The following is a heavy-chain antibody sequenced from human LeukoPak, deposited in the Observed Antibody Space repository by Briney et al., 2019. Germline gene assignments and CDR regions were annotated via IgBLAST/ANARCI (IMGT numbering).Heavy chain of an antibody. V-gene: IGHV3-66*01. CDR3: ARSRGTFFPHDY. Sequence: GGSLRLSCAASGFTVSSNYMSWVRQAPGKGLEWVSVIYSGGGTYYADSVKGRFTISRDNSKNTVYLQMNSLRVEDTAVYYCARSRGTFFPHDYWGQGTLVTVTS. CDR2: IYSGGGT. D-gene: IGHD3-10*01. CDR1: GFTVSSNY. J-gene: IGHJ4*02.